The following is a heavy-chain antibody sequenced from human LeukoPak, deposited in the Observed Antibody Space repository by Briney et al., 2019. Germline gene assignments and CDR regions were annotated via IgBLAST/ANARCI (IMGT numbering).Heavy chain of an antibody. D-gene: IGHD4-17*01. J-gene: IGHJ6*03. CDR2: ISAYNGNT. CDR1: GYTFTSYG. V-gene: IGHV1-18*01. Sequence: ASVKVSCKASGYTFTSYGISWVRQAPGQGLEWMGWISAYNGNTDYAQKLQGRVTMTTDTSTSTAYMELRSLRSDDTAVYYCARGNTVTYYYYMDVWGKGTTVTVSS. CDR3: ARGNTVTYYYYMDV.